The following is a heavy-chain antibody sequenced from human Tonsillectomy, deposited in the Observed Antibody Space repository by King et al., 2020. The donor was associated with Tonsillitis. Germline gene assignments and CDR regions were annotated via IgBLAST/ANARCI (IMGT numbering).Heavy chain of an antibody. CDR2: ISSSSSTI. D-gene: IGHD5-24*01. Sequence: VQLVESGGGLVQPGGSLRLSCAASGFTFSSYSMHWVRQAPGKGLEWVSYISSSSSTIYYADSVKGRFTISRDNATNSLYLQMNSLRAEDTAVYYCARGRRDGFTDYWGQGTLVTVSS. J-gene: IGHJ4*02. CDR1: GFTFSSYS. CDR3: ARGRRDGFTDY. V-gene: IGHV3-48*04.